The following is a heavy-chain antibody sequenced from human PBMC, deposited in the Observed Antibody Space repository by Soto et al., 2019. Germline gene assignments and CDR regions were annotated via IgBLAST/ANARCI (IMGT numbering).Heavy chain of an antibody. CDR3: ARAVGYSYGFDY. J-gene: IGHJ4*02. D-gene: IGHD5-18*01. CDR2: ISAYNGNT. CDR1: GYTFASYG. V-gene: IGHV1-18*01. Sequence: QVQLVQSGAEVRRPGASVKVSCKASGYTFASYGISWVRQAPGQGLEWMGGISAYNGNTNYAHKLQGRVTMTTETPTTTAYMELRSLRSDDTAVYYCARAVGYSYGFDYWGQGTLVTVSS.